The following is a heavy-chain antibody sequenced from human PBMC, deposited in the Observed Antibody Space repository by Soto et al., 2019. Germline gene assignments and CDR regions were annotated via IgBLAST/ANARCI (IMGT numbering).Heavy chain of an antibody. D-gene: IGHD1-20*01. J-gene: IGHJ4*02. CDR1: GFTFSSYG. Sequence: QVQLVESGGGVVQPGRSLRLSCAASGFTFSSYGMHWVRQAPGKGLEWVAVMSYDGSDKYYADSVKGRFTISRDNSKNTLYLQMNSLRAEDTAVYYCATPYNWNDWDFDYWGQGTLVTVSS. CDR3: ATPYNWNDWDFDY. CDR2: MSYDGSDK. V-gene: IGHV3-30*03.